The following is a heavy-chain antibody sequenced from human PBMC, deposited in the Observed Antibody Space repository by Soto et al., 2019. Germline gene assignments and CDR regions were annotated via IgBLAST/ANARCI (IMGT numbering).Heavy chain of an antibody. D-gene: IGHD6-25*01. Sequence: SVKVSCKASGGTFSSYTISWVRQAPGQGLEWMGRIIPILGIANYAQKFQGRVTITADKSTSTAYMELSSLRSEDTAVYYCASEAAGILNWFDPCGQENLVTVSS. V-gene: IGHV1-69*02. J-gene: IGHJ5*02. CDR3: ASEAAGILNWFDP. CDR1: GGTFSSYT. CDR2: IIPILGIA.